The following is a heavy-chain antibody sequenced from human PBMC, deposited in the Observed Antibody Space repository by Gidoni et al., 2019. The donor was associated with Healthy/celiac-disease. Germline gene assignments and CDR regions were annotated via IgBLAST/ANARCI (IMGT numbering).Heavy chain of an antibody. CDR3: AKDRSSGWYFDAFDI. CDR2: ISWNRGSI. CDR1: GFTFVDYA. V-gene: IGHV3-9*01. Sequence: EVQLVESGGGLVQPGRSLSLSFAASGFTFVDYAMHWVRQAPGKGLEWVSGISWNRGSIGYADSVKGRFTISRDNAKNSLYLQMNSLRAEDTALYYCAKDRSSGWYFDAFDIWGQGTMVTVSS. J-gene: IGHJ3*02. D-gene: IGHD6-19*01.